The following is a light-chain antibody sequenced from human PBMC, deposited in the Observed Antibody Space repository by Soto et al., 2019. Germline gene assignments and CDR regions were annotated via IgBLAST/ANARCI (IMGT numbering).Light chain of an antibody. CDR3: QQYDRSAPGLT. V-gene: IGKV3-20*01. CDR1: QSVSRSY. CDR2: GAS. J-gene: IGKJ3*01. Sequence: EIVLTQSPGTLSLSPGERATLSCRASQSVSRSYLAWYQQKPGQAPRLLIYGASTRATGISDRFSGSASGTDFTLTISRLDPEDFAVYYCQQYDRSAPGLTFGPGTKVDIK.